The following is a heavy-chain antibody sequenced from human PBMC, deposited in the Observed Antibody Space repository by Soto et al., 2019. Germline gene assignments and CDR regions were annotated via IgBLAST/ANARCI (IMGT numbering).Heavy chain of an antibody. D-gene: IGHD2-15*01. CDR1: GFTFSSYA. V-gene: IGHV3-30-3*01. J-gene: IGHJ6*02. Sequence: PGGSLRLSCAASGFTFSSYAMHWVRQAPGKGLEWVAVISYDGSNKYYADSVKGRFTISRDNSKNTLYLQMNSLRAEDTAVYYGWVAATDYGMDVWGQGTTVTVSS. CDR3: WVAATDYGMDV. CDR2: ISYDGSNK.